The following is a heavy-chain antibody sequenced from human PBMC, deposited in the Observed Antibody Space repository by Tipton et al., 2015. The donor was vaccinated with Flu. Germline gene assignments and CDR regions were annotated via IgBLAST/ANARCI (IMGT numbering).Heavy chain of an antibody. CDR3: ARDRSNYGGYPRGYFDY. CDR2: IKQDGSEK. V-gene: IGHV3-7*01. D-gene: IGHD3-16*01. J-gene: IGHJ4*02. CDR1: GFSFSGYW. Sequence: QLVQSGGGLVQPGGSLRLSCAASGFSFSGYWMHWVRQALGKGLAWVANIKQDGSEKSYVDSAKGRFTISRDNSKNSLYLQMNSLRAEDTAVYYCARDRSNYGGYPRGYFDYWGQGVLVTVSS.